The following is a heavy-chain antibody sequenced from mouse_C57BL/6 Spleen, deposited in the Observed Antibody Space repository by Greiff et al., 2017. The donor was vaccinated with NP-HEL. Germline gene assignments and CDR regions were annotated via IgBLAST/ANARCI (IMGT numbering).Heavy chain of an antibody. CDR3: ARSTTELGVFAY. CDR1: GYTFTSYG. Sequence: VQLVESGAELARPGASVKLSCKASGYTFTSYGISWVKQRTGQGLEWIGEIYPRSGNTYYNEKFKGKATLTADKSSSTAYMELRSLTSEDSAVYFCARSTTELGVFAYWGQGTLVTVSA. D-gene: IGHD4-1*01. CDR2: IYPRSGNT. J-gene: IGHJ3*01. V-gene: IGHV1-81*01.